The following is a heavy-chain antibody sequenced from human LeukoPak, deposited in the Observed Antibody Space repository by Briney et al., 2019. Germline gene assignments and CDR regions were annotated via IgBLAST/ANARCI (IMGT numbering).Heavy chain of an antibody. D-gene: IGHD2-21*02. CDR3: VIGVVVTTSPTYYYYYMDV. CDR1: GGTFSSYA. Sequence: ASVKVSCKASGGTFSSYAIGWVRPAPGQGLEWMGGIIPIFGTANYAQKFQGRVTITADESTSTAYMELSSLRSEDTAVYYCVIGVVVTTSPTYYYYYMDVWGKGTTVTISS. V-gene: IGHV1-69*13. J-gene: IGHJ6*03. CDR2: IIPIFGTA.